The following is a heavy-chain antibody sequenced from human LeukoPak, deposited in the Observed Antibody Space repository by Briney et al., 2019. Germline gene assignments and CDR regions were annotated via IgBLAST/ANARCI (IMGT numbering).Heavy chain of an antibody. D-gene: IGHD6-13*01. J-gene: IGHJ5*02. CDR2: INHSGST. CDR3: ARGGAGYSSSWYNWFDP. V-gene: IGHV4-34*01. CDR1: GGSFSGYY. Sequence: SETLSLTCAVYGGSFSGYYWSWIRQPPGKGLEWIGEINHSGSTNYNPSPKSRVTISVDTSKNQFSLKLSSVTAADTAVYYCARGGAGYSSSWYNWFDPWGQGTLVTVSS.